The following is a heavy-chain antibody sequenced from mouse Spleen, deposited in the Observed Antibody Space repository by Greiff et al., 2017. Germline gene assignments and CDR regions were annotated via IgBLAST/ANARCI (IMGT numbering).Heavy chain of an antibody. V-gene: IGHV1-20*01. J-gene: IGHJ1*01. CDR2: INPYNGDT. CDR1: GYSFTGYF. CDR3: ARTYYGNYRYFDV. Sequence: EVQLQQSGPELVKPGDSVKISCKASGYSFTGYFMNWVMQSHGKSLEWIGRINPYNGDTFYNQKFKGKATLTVDKSSSTAHMELRSLTSEDSAVYYCARTYYGNYRYFDVWGAGTTVTVSS. D-gene: IGHD2-10*01.